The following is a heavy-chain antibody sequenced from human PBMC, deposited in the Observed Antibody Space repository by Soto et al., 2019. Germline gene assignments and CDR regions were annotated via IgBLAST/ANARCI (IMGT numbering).Heavy chain of an antibody. CDR3: ARDGEAYCSGGSCYSAYYYYGMDV. CDR2: IKQDGSEK. Sequence: PGGSLRLSCAASGFTFSSYLMSWVRQAPWKGLEWVGNIKQDGSEKYYVDSVKGRFTISRDTAKNSLYLQMNSLRAEDTAVYYCARDGEAYCSGGSCYSAYYYYGMDVWAQGTTVTVSS. J-gene: IGHJ6*02. CDR1: GFTFSSYL. D-gene: IGHD2-15*01. V-gene: IGHV3-7*01.